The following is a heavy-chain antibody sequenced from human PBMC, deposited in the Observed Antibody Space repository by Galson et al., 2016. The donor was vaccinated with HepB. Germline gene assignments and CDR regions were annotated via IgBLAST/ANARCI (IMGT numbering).Heavy chain of an antibody. D-gene: IGHD2-8*02. J-gene: IGHJ3*02. CDR2: IHHSGTT. V-gene: IGHV4-4*02. CDR1: GGSISSTNW. CDR3: ARVYCTGGGCHPYVAFDI. Sequence: SETLSLTCAVSGGSISSTNWWTWVRQPPGKGLEWIGEIHHSGTTNYNPSLKSRVTMSVDESQSLFSLKLSSVTAADTAAYYCARVYCTGGGCHPYVAFDICGQGTMLTVSP.